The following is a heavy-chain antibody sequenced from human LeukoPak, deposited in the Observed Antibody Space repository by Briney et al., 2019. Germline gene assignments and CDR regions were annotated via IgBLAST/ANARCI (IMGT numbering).Heavy chain of an antibody. CDR2: INHSGST. CDR3: ARRSPITMIDY. V-gene: IGHV4-34*01. CDR1: GGSFSGYY. Sequence: SETLSLTCAVYGGSFSGYYWSWIRQPPGKGLEWIGEINHSGSTNYNPSLKSRVTISVDTSKNQFSLKLSSVTAADTAVYYCARRSPITMIDYWGQGTLVTVSS. D-gene: IGHD3-22*01. J-gene: IGHJ4*02.